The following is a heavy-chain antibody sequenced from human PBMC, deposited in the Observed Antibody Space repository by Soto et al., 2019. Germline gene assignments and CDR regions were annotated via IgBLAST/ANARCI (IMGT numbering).Heavy chain of an antibody. CDR3: ARDLPIVGTTTWDY. D-gene: IGHD1-26*01. Sequence: QVQLVQSGAEVKKSGASVMVSCKASGYTFTGYYIHWVRHTPGQGLEWMGWINPNNGGTNYVQKFQGRVTMTRDTYISTAYMELRRLTSDDTAVYYCARDLPIVGTTTWDYWGQGTLVTVSS. CDR1: GYTFTGYY. CDR2: INPNNGGT. J-gene: IGHJ4*02. V-gene: IGHV1-2*02.